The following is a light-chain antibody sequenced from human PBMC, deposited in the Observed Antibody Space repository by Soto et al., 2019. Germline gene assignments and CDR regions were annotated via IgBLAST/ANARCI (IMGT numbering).Light chain of an antibody. Sequence: QSVLTQPPSASASLGASVKLTCTLSSGHSDYAIAWHQQQPEKGPRYLMKVNNDGSHNKGDGIPDRFSGSSSGAERYLTISSLQSEDEADYYCQTWGTVTPWVFGGGTKLTVL. CDR1: SGHSDYA. J-gene: IGLJ3*02. CDR2: VNNDGSH. V-gene: IGLV4-69*01. CDR3: QTWGTVTPWV.